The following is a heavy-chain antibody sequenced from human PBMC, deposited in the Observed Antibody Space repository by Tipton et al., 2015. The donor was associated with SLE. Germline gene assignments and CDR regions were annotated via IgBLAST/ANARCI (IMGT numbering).Heavy chain of an antibody. CDR3: ARAIAYQQLAPMDV. CDR1: GGSISSGSYY. D-gene: IGHD6-13*01. J-gene: IGHJ6*03. CDR2: IYTSGST. V-gene: IGHV4-61*02. Sequence: LRLSCTVSGGSISSGSYYWSWIRQPAGKGLEWIGRIYTSGSTNYNPSLKGRVTISVDTSKNQFSLKLSSVTAADTAVYYCARAIAYQQLAPMDVWGKGTTVTVSS.